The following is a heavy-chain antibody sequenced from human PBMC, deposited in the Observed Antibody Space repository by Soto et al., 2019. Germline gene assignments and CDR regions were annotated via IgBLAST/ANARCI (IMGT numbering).Heavy chain of an antibody. CDR1: GYTFSVYH. Sequence: QVHLVQSGAEVKQPGASVKVSCKASGYTFSVYHMHWVRQNPGQGLEWMGWVHPNSGGTNYAQSFEGRVTMTRDTSINTAYMELSRLTSDDTAVDYCAKELQRGMDVWGQGTTVTVSS. V-gene: IGHV1-2*02. D-gene: IGHD4-4*01. J-gene: IGHJ6*02. CDR3: AKELQRGMDV. CDR2: VHPNSGGT.